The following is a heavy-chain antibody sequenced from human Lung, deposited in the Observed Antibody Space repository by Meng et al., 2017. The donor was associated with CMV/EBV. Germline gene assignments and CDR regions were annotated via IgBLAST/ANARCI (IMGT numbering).Heavy chain of an antibody. Sequence: GGSXRLXXAASGFTFSSYGMHWVRQAPGKGLEWVAFIRYDGSNKYYADSVKGRFTISRDNSKNTLYLQMNSLRAEDTAVYYCAKDYQHWNGVERDYWGQGXLVTVSS. D-gene: IGHD1-1*01. J-gene: IGHJ4*02. V-gene: IGHV3-30*02. CDR2: IRYDGSNK. CDR1: GFTFSSYG. CDR3: AKDYQHWNGVERDY.